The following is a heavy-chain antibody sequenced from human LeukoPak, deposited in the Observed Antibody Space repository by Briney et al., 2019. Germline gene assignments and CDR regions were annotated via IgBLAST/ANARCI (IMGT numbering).Heavy chain of an antibody. D-gene: IGHD2-2*01. Sequence: GGSLRLSCAASEFTFSSYEMNWVRQAPGKGLEWVSYISSSGSTIYYADSVKGRFTISRDNAKNSLYLQMNSLRAEDTAVYYCARGAVVPAATWVYYWGQGTLVTVSS. J-gene: IGHJ4*02. CDR2: ISSSGSTI. CDR1: EFTFSSYE. CDR3: ARGAVVPAATWVYY. V-gene: IGHV3-48*03.